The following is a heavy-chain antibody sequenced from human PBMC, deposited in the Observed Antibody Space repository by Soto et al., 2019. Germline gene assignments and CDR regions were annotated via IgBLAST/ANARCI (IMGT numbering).Heavy chain of an antibody. J-gene: IGHJ6*02. CDR2: IDPIDSHT. V-gene: IGHV5-10-1*01. CDR1: GYSFANYW. Sequence: GESLKISCKGSGYSFANYWISWVRQMPGKGLEWMGRIDPIDSHTTYSPSFQGHVTISTDKSINTAYLQWSSLKASDTAMYYCARRYCSSATCPRNYYGMDVWGQGTTVTVSS. D-gene: IGHD2-2*01. CDR3: ARRYCSSATCPRNYYGMDV.